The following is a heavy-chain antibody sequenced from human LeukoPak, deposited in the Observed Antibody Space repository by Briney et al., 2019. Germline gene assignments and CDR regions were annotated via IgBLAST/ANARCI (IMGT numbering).Heavy chain of an antibody. D-gene: IGHD7-27*01. Sequence: SETLSLTCAVYGGSFSGYYWSWIRQPPGKGPEWIGYIYYSGSTNYNPSLKSRVTISVDTSKNQFSLKLSSVTAADTAVYYCARDLGTFDYWGQGTLVTVSS. V-gene: IGHV4-59*01. CDR2: IYYSGST. CDR3: ARDLGTFDY. CDR1: GGSFSGYY. J-gene: IGHJ4*02.